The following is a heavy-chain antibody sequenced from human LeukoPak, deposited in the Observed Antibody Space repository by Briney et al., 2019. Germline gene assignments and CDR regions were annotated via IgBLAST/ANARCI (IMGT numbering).Heavy chain of an antibody. CDR1: GGTFSSYT. D-gene: IGHD3-22*01. J-gene: IGHJ4*02. CDR2: IIPILGIA. CDR3: ARRDSSGYYYDY. V-gene: IGHV1-69*02. Sequence: SVKGSCKASGGTFSSYTISWVRQAPGQGLEWMGRIIPILGIANYAKKFQGRVTITADKSTSTAYMELSSLRSEDTAVYYCARRDSSGYYYDYWGQGTLVTVSS.